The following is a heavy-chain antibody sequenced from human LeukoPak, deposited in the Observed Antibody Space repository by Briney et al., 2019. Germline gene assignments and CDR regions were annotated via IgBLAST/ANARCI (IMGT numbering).Heavy chain of an antibody. J-gene: IGHJ5*02. CDR3: ARDKVPFHYSGYDHA. CDR2: IYTSGST. D-gene: IGHD5-12*01. V-gene: IGHV4-61*02. CDR1: GGSISSGSYY. Sequence: PSETLSLTCTVSGGSISSGSYYWSWIRQPAGKGLEWIGRIYTSGSTNYNPSLKSRVTISVDTSKNQFSLKLSSVTAADTAVYYCARDKVPFHYSGYDHAWGQGTLVTVSS.